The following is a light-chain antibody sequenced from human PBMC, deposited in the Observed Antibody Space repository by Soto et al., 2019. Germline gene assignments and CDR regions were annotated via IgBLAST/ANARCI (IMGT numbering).Light chain of an antibody. CDR2: GNS. J-gene: IGLJ2*01. V-gene: IGLV1-40*01. CDR3: QSYDSSLSGYVV. Sequence: QAVVTQPPSVSGAPGQRVTISCTGSSSNIGAGYDVHWYQQLPGTAPKLLIYGNSNRPSGVPDRFSGSKSGTSASLAITGLQAEDEADYYCQSYDSSLSGYVVLGGGTKLT. CDR1: SSNIGAGYD.